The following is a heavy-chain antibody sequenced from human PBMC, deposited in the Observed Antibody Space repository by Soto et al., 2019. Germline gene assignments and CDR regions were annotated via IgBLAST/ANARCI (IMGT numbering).Heavy chain of an antibody. CDR3: ASWSAVLKYFQH. CDR2: IWYDGSNK. CDR1: GFTFSSYG. D-gene: IGHD6-19*01. V-gene: IGHV3-33*01. J-gene: IGHJ1*01. Sequence: QVQLVESGGGVVQPGRSLRLSCAASGFTFSSYGMHWVRQAPGKGLEWVAVIWYDGSNKYYADSVKGRFTISRDNSKNTLYLQMNSLRAEDTAVYYCASWSAVLKYFQHWGQGTLVTVSS.